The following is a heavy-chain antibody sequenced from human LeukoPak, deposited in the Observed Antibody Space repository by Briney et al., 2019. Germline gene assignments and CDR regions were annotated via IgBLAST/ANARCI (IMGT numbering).Heavy chain of an antibody. J-gene: IGHJ2*01. CDR2: IYYRGNS. Sequence: ETLSLTCAVYGGSFSGYYWSWIRQPPGKGLEWIASIYYRGNSYYNPSLKSRVSISVDTSKSQFSLRLSSVTAADTAVYYCARVTMELVNIIDYWYFDLWGRGTLVTVSS. V-gene: IGHV4-34*01. CDR3: ARVTMELVNIIDYWYFDL. D-gene: IGHD4/OR15-4a*01. CDR1: GGSFSGYY.